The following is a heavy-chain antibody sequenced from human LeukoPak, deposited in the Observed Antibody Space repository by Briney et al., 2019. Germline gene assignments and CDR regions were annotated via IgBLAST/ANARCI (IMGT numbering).Heavy chain of an antibody. CDR3: AREGAGDCAFDI. CDR1: GFTFSSYS. V-gene: IGHV3-21*01. J-gene: IGHJ3*02. CDR2: ISSSSSYI. D-gene: IGHD2-21*01. Sequence: PGGSLRLSCAASGFTFSSYSMNWVRQAPGKGLEWVSSISSSSSYIYYADSVKGRFTISRDNAKNSLYLQMNSLRAEDTAVYYCAREGAGDCAFDIWGQGTMVTVSS.